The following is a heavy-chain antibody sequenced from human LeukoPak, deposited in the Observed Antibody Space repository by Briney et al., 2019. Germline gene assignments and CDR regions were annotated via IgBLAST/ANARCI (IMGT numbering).Heavy chain of an antibody. V-gene: IGHV3-74*01. D-gene: IGHD6-13*01. Sequence: RSGGSLRLSCAASRFVFSNNWMYWVRQAPGRGLVWVSRINNEGSSIAYADFVRGRFTISRDNAKNTLFLQMNSLTVEDTAMYYCGKDLSWGSTDYWGQGTLVTVSS. CDR3: GKDLSWGSTDY. CDR1: RFVFSNNW. J-gene: IGHJ4*02. CDR2: INNEGSSI.